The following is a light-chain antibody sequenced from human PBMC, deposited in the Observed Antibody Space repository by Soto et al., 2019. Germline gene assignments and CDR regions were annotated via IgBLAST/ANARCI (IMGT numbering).Light chain of an antibody. Sequence: EIVMTQSPATLSVSPGERATLSCRASQSVSSNLAWYQQKPGQAPRLLIYGASTWATGIPARFSGSGSGTEFPLTVSSLNEEDFAVYYSHQDNNLPRDTFGQGTKLEIK. CDR2: GAS. V-gene: IGKV3-15*01. CDR3: HQDNNLPRDT. J-gene: IGKJ2*01. CDR1: QSVSSN.